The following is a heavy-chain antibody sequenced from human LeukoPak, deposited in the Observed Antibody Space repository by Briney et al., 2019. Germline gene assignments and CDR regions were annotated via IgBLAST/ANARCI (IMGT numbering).Heavy chain of an antibody. V-gene: IGHV1-69*13. J-gene: IGHJ3*02. Sequence: ASVKVSCKASGGTFSSYAISWVRQAPGQGLEWMGGIIPIFGTANYAQKFQGRVTITADESTSTAYMELSSLRSEDTAVYYCARDPNGDYIGAFEIWGQGTMVTVSS. CDR2: IIPIFGTA. D-gene: IGHD4-17*01. CDR1: GGTFSSYA. CDR3: ARDPNGDYIGAFEI.